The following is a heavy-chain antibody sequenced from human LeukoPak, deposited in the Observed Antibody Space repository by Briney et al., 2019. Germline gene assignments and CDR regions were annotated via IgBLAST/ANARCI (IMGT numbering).Heavy chain of an antibody. CDR3: ARDNYAGANWFDP. Sequence: ASVKVSCKASGGTFSSYAISWVRQAPGQGLEWMGEIIPIFGTANYAQKFQGRVTITTDESTSTAYMELSSLRSEDTAVYYCARDNYAGANWFDPWGQGTLVTVSS. CDR1: GGTFSSYA. V-gene: IGHV1-69*05. CDR2: IIPIFGTA. J-gene: IGHJ5*02. D-gene: IGHD1-7*01.